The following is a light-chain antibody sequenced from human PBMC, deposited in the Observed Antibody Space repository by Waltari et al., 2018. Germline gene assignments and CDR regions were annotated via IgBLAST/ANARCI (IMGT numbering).Light chain of an antibody. J-gene: IGLJ3*02. Sequence: VSVALGQTVSITCQGDSLRRYYASWYQQRPGQAPILILYGQDNRPSGIPDRFSGSTSGNTASLTITGAQAEDEADYYCLSRDTTSTRVFGGGTRLTV. CDR3: LSRDTTSTRV. CDR1: SLRRYY. CDR2: GQD. V-gene: IGLV3-19*01.